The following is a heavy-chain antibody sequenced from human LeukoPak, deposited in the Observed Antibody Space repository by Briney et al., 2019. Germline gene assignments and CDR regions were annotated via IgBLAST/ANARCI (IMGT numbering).Heavy chain of an antibody. CDR1: GFTFSTYA. CDR2: ISGSGGNI. J-gene: IGHJ4*02. CDR3: AKDEGYSYGFDY. V-gene: IGHV3-23*01. D-gene: IGHD5-18*01. Sequence: GGSLRLSCAASGFTFSTYAMTWVRQAPGKGLEWVSVISGSGGNIKYADSVKGRFTISRDNSKNTLYLQMNSLRAEDTAVYYCAKDEGYSYGFDYWGQGTLVTVSS.